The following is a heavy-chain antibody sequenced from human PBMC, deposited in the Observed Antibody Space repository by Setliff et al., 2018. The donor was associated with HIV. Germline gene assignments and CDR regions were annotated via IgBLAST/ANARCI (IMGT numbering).Heavy chain of an antibody. Sequence: GGSLRLSCAASGFTLSDHYIDWVRQAPGKGLEWVSAISGSGGSTYYADSVKGRFTISRDNSKNTLYLQMNSLRAEDTAVYYCAKDRYYDSSGSPFDYWGQGTLVTVSS. V-gene: IGHV3-23*01. J-gene: IGHJ4*02. CDR2: ISGSGGST. D-gene: IGHD3-22*01. CDR1: GFTLSDHY. CDR3: AKDRYYDSSGSPFDY.